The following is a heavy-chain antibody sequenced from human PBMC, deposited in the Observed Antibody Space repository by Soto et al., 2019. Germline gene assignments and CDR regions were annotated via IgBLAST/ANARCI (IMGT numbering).Heavy chain of an antibody. V-gene: IGHV1-18*01. CDR3: AIGITMTRGHFDY. CDR2: ISAYNGNT. J-gene: IGHJ4*02. D-gene: IGHD3-10*01. CDR1: GYTFSSYA. Sequence: GASVKVSCKASGYTFSSYAMHWVRQAPGQRLEWMGWISAYNGNTNYAQKLQGRVTMTTDTSTSTAYMELRSLRSDDTAVYYCAIGITMTRGHFDYWGQGTLVTVSS.